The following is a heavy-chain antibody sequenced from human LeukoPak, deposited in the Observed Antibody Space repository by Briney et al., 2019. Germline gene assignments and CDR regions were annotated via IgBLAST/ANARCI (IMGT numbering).Heavy chain of an antibody. CDR1: GFTFSTYA. J-gene: IGHJ4*02. V-gene: IGHV3-23*01. CDR2: LIGSSGST. D-gene: IGHD5-12*01. Sequence: GGSLRLSCAASGFTFSTYAMTWVRQAPGKGLEWVSVLIGSSGSTDYADSVKGQFTISRDNSKNTVFLQMNSLRAEDTAIYYCAKGAYDYIEIGYFDSWGQGTLVTVSS. CDR3: AKGAYDYIEIGYFDS.